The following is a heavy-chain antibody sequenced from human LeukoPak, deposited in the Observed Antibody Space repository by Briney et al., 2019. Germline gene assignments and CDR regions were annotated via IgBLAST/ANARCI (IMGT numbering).Heavy chain of an antibody. CDR2: INHSGST. D-gene: IGHD1-1*01. CDR1: GGSFSGYY. V-gene: IGHV4-34*01. Sequence: SETLSLTCAVYGGSFSGYYWSWIRQPPGKGLEWIGEINHSGSTNYNPSLKSRVTISVDTSKNQFLLKLSSVTAADTAVYYCGRGTAIGTDVWGQGTMVNVSS. CDR3: GRGTAIGTDV. J-gene: IGHJ3*01.